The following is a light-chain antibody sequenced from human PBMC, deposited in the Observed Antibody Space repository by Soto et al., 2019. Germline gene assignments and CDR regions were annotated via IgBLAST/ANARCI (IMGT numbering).Light chain of an antibody. Sequence: EIVLTQSPGTLSLSPGERATLSCRASQSVSSSYLAWYQQKPGQAPRLLIYGVPSRATGIPDRFSGSGSVTEFTLTISRLEAEDFAVYYCHQYGRSPYTFGQGTKLEIK. J-gene: IGKJ2*01. CDR3: HQYGRSPYT. V-gene: IGKV3-20*01. CDR2: GVP. CDR1: QSVSSSY.